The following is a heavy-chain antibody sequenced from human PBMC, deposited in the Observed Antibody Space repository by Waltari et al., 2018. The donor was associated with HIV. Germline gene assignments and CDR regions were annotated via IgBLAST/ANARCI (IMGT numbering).Heavy chain of an antibody. CDR1: GFTFSSYS. Sequence: EVQLVESGGGLVKPGGSLRLSCAASGFTFSSYSMNWVRQAPGKGLEWVSSISSSSSYIYYADSVKGRFTISRDNAKNSLYLQMNSLRAEDTAVYYCARDGGSYPPGYFDYWGQGTLVTVSS. CDR3: ARDGGSYPPGYFDY. D-gene: IGHD1-26*01. CDR2: ISSSSSYI. J-gene: IGHJ4*02. V-gene: IGHV3-21*01.